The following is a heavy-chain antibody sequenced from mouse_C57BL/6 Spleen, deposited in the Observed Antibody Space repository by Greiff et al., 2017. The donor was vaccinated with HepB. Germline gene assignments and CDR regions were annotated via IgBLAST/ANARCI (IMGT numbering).Heavy chain of an antibody. V-gene: IGHV14-4*01. J-gene: IGHJ2*01. D-gene: IGHD1-1*01. CDR2: IDPENGDT. Sequence: DVQLQESGAELVRPGASVKLSCTASGFNIKDDYMHWVKQRPEQGLEWIGWIDPENGDTEYASKFQGKATITADTASNTAHLQLSSLTSEDTAVYYCSHGRSYWGQGTTLTVSS. CDR3: SHGRSY. CDR1: GFNIKDDY.